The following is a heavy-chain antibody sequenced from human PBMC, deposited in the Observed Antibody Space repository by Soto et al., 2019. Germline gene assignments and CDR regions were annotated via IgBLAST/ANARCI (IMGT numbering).Heavy chain of an antibody. CDR2: IIPIFGTA. J-gene: IGHJ6*02. V-gene: IGHV1-69*13. CDR1: GGTFSSYA. Sequence: SVKVSCKASGGTFSSYAISWVRQAPGQGLEWMGGIIPIFGTANYAQKFQGRVTITADESTSTAYMELSSLRSEDTAVYYCASSIAARPDPFYYYYGMDVWGQGTTVTVSS. D-gene: IGHD6-6*01. CDR3: ASSIAARPDPFYYYYGMDV.